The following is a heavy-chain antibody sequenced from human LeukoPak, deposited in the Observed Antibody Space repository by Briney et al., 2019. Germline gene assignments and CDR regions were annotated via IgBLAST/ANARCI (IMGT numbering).Heavy chain of an antibody. J-gene: IGHJ4*02. CDR1: GFTFSNYW. CDR2: IKQDESEK. CDR3: AREGSEAAADYYFDY. Sequence: GGSLRLSCVVSGFTFSNYWMSWVRQAPGKGLEWVANIKQDESEKYYVDSVKGRFTISRDNSKNTLYLQMNSLRAEDTAVYYCAREGSEAAADYYFDYWGQGTLVTVSS. D-gene: IGHD6-13*01. V-gene: IGHV3-7*03.